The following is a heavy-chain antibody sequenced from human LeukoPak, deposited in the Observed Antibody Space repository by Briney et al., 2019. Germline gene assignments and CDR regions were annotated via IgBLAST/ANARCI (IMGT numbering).Heavy chain of an antibody. CDR3: ARGKHIVVVTAIPSDAFDI. J-gene: IGHJ3*02. V-gene: IGHV1-46*01. CDR1: GYTLTELS. Sequence: GASVKVSCKVSGYTLTELSMHWVRQAPGQGLEWMGIINPSGGSTSYAQKFQGRVTMTRDTSTSTVYMELSSLRSEDTAVYYCARGKHIVVVTAIPSDAFDIWGQGTMVTVSS. CDR2: INPSGGST. D-gene: IGHD2-21*02.